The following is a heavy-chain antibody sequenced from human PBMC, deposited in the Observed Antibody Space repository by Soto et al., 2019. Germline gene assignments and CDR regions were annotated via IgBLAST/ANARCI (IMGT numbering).Heavy chain of an antibody. CDR1: GGSFSGYY. Sequence: SETLSLTCAVYGGSFSGYYWSWIRQPPGKGLEWIGEIDHGGSTNYNPSLESRVTISFDTSRNQFSLKLKSVTAADTAVYFCARVGGYSYHLYGMDVWGQGTTLTVSS. CDR2: IDHGGST. D-gene: IGHD5-18*01. J-gene: IGHJ6*02. CDR3: ARVGGYSYHLYGMDV. V-gene: IGHV4-34*01.